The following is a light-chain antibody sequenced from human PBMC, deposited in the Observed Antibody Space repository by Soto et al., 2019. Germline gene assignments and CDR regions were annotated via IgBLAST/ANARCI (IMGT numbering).Light chain of an antibody. CDR3: QQSYSTLRT. CDR2: AAS. Sequence: DIQMTQSPSSLSASVGDRVTITCRASQSISSYLNWYQQKPGKAPKVLIYAASSLQSGVPSRFSGSGSGTDFTLTISSLQPEDFATYYCQQSYSTLRTFGQGTKLDIK. J-gene: IGKJ2*01. CDR1: QSISSY. V-gene: IGKV1-39*01.